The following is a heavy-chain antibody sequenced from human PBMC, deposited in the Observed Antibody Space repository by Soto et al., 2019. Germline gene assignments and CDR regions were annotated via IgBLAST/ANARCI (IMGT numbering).Heavy chain of an antibody. V-gene: IGHV3-30*18. Sequence: PGGSLRLSCAASGFTFSSYGMHWVRQAPGKGLEWVAVLSQDGRNKKYVDSVKGRFTISRDNSRNTLYLQMNFLRAEDTAVYYSAKDRLRAGGLVPIALDAFDTWGQGTMVTVS. D-gene: IGHD6-19*01. J-gene: IGHJ3*02. CDR3: AKDRLRAGGLVPIALDAFDT. CDR2: LSQDGRNK. CDR1: GFTFSSYG.